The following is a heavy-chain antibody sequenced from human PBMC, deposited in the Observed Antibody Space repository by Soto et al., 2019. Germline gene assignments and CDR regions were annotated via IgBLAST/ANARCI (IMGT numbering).Heavy chain of an antibody. V-gene: IGHV4-59*01. Sequence: PSETLSLTCTVSGGSISSYYWSWIRQPPGKGLEWIGYIYYSGSTNYNPSLKSRVTISVDTSKNQFSLKLSSVTAADTAVYYCARGLDCSSTSCYPRYGMDVWGQGTTVTVSS. CDR3: ARGLDCSSTSCYPRYGMDV. D-gene: IGHD2-2*01. J-gene: IGHJ6*02. CDR2: IYYSGST. CDR1: GGSISSYY.